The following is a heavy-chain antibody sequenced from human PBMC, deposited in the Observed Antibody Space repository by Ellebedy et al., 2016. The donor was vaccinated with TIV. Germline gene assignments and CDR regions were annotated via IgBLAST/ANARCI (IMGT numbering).Heavy chain of an antibody. CDR1: GFTFSSYS. CDR2: ISSSSSTI. J-gene: IGHJ4*02. Sequence: GESLKISXAASGFTFSSYSMNWVRQAPGKGLEWVSYISSSSSTIYYADSVKGRFTISRDNAKNSLYLQMNSLRDEDTAVYYCARDYIRWAHSSPFDYWGQGTLVTVSS. V-gene: IGHV3-48*02. CDR3: ARDYIRWAHSSPFDY. D-gene: IGHD6-13*01.